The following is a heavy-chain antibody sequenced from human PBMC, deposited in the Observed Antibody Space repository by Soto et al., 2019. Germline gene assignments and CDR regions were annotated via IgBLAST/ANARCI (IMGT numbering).Heavy chain of an antibody. CDR2: IIPLFNTT. CDR3: ARVSLHCSSGPCHSLDQYFGMDV. J-gene: IGHJ6*02. D-gene: IGHD2-15*01. V-gene: IGHV1-69*01. CDR1: GGTFSNFG. Sequence: QVQLVQSGAEVKRPGSSVMVSCTASGGTFSNFGLAWVRQAPGQGLQWMGGIIPLFNTTHYAQTSQGRVTATGDGATGTGYMELGSLRSDDSAVYYCARVSLHCSSGPCHSLDQYFGMDVWGQGTTVTVS.